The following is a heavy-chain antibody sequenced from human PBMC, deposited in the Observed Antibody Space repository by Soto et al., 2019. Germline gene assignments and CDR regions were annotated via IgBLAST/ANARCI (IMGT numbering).Heavy chain of an antibody. J-gene: IGHJ4*02. CDR2: INAGNGNT. Sequence: ASVKVSCKASGYTFTIYSMHWVRQAPGQRLEWMGWINAGNGNTKYSQKFQGRVTITRDTSASTAYMELSSLRSEDTAVYYCASWGVYCSGGSCFDCWGQGTLVTVSS. CDR3: ASWGVYCSGGSCFDC. V-gene: IGHV1-3*01. CDR1: GYTFTIYS. D-gene: IGHD2-15*01.